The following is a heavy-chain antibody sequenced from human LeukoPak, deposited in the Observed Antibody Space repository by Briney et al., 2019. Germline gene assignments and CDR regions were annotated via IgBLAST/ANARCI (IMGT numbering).Heavy chain of an antibody. J-gene: IGHJ4*02. D-gene: IGHD3-10*01. Sequence: PSETLSLTCTVSGGSISSYYWSWIRQPPGKGLEWIGYIYYSGSTNYNPSLKSRVTISVDTSKNQFSLKLSSVTAADTAVYYCAREEFYYGSGSYYQRYFDYWGQGTLVTVSS. CDR2: IYYSGST. V-gene: IGHV4-59*01. CDR3: AREEFYYGSGSYYQRYFDY. CDR1: GGSISSYY.